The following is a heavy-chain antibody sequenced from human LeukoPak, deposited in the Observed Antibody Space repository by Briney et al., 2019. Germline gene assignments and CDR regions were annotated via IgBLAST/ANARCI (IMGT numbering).Heavy chain of an antibody. CDR1: GYTFTSYG. J-gene: IGHJ6*02. CDR2: ISAYNGNT. CDR3: ARDSTPRGYYDFWSGYYSDYYGMDV. D-gene: IGHD3-3*01. V-gene: IGHV1-18*01. Sequence: ASVKVSCKASGYTFTSYGISWVRQAPGQGLEWMGWISAYNGNTNYAQKLQGRVTMTTDTSTSTAYMELRSLRSDDTAVYYCARDSTPRGYYDFWSGYYSDYYGMDVWGQGTTVTVSS.